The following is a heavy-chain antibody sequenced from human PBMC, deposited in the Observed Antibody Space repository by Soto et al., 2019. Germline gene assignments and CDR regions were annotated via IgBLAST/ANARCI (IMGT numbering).Heavy chain of an antibody. CDR2: ISGSGATP. D-gene: IGHD5-12*01. V-gene: IGHV3-23*01. CDR1: GFSFSGYA. Sequence: EVQLLESGGGLVQPGGSLRLSCAASGFSFSGYAISWVRLAPGKGLEWVSGISGSGATPFYADSVKGRFTISRDNSQNTLYQQMNSLRAEDTAVYYCAKGERGYSPSGMDVWGQGTTVTVSS. CDR3: AKGERGYSPSGMDV. J-gene: IGHJ6*02.